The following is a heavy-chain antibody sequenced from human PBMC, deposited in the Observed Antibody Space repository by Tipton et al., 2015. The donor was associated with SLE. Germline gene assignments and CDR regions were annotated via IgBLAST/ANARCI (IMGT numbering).Heavy chain of an antibody. CDR3: ARGGANSGDYVDH. CDR1: GYSFTGHY. Sequence: QLVQSGAEVKKPGASVKVPCKASGYSFTGHYIHWVRQAPGQGLEWIGRNNPNTGSTNYAQKFQGRVTMTRDTSINTAYMELSSLTSDDTAVYYCARGGANSGDYVDHWGQGALVSVSS. J-gene: IGHJ4*02. V-gene: IGHV1-2*06. D-gene: IGHD4-17*01. CDR2: NNPNTGST.